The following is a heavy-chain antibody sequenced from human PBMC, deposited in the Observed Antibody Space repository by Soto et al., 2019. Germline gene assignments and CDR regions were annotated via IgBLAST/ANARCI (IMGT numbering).Heavy chain of an antibody. J-gene: IGHJ5*02. V-gene: IGHV4-39*02. CDR2: IYKSTTT. D-gene: IGHD2-2*01. Sequence: SETLSLTCSVSGDSISTVDYFWAWIRQPPGQALEYIGYIYKSTTTYYNPSFESRVTISVDTSKNSFSLNLTSVTAADTAVYFCARLVVVAPVANAWGQGTLVTVSS. CDR1: GDSISTVDYF. CDR3: ARLVVVAPVANA.